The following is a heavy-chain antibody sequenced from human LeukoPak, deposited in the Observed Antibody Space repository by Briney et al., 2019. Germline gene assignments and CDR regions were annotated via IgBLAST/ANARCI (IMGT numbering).Heavy chain of an antibody. CDR2: IYSGGRT. CDR3: ARVYCSSTSCHFDY. D-gene: IGHD2-2*01. V-gene: IGHV3-53*01. Sequence: PGGSLRLSCAASGFTVSSNYMSWVRQAPGKGLEWVSLIYSGGRTYYADSVKGRFTISRDNSKNTLYLQMSSLRAEDTAVYYCARVYCSSTSCHFDYWGQGTLVTVSS. CDR1: GFTVSSNY. J-gene: IGHJ4*02.